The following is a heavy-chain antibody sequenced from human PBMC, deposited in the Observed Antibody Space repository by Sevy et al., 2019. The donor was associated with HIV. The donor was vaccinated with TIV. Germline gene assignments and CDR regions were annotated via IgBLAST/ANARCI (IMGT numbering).Heavy chain of an antibody. CDR3: ARGQLRISMIVVVMTSSDFWFDP. Sequence: SETLSLTCAVYGGSFSGYYWSWIRQPPGKGLEWIGEINHSGSTNYTPSLKSRVTISVDTSKNQFSLKLRSVTAADTAVYYCARGQLRISMIVVVMTSSDFWFDPWGQGTLVTVSS. CDR2: INHSGST. CDR1: GGSFSGYY. V-gene: IGHV4-34*01. D-gene: IGHD3-22*01. J-gene: IGHJ5*02.